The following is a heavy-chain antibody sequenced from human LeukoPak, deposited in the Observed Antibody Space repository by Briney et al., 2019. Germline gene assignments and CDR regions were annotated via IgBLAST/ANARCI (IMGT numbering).Heavy chain of an antibody. J-gene: IGHJ4*02. CDR3: ARSGMVTISQAGPWDY. D-gene: IGHD3-9*01. CDR1: GGTFSSYA. Sequence: SVKVSCKASGGTFSSYAISWVRQAPGQGLEWMGGIIPIFGTANYAQKFQGRVTITTDESTSTAYMELSSPRSEDTAVYYCARSGMVTISQAGPWDYWGQGTLVTVSS. V-gene: IGHV1-69*05. CDR2: IIPIFGTA.